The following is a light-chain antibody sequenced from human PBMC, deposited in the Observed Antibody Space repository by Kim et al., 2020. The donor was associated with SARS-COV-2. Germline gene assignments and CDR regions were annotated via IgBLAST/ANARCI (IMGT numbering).Light chain of an antibody. CDR1: RSHLAPLST. CDR2: SNC. CDR3: QSYDSSLSALSV. V-gene: IGLV1-40*01. J-gene: IGLJ1*01. Sequence: LTLPSTWCRSHLAPLSTVPLYQLLPDPAPNLLFSSNCIRPSGVTDRFSGSNSGTSPSLAITRLQAEDETDYYSQSYDSSLSALSVFGTGTKVTVL.